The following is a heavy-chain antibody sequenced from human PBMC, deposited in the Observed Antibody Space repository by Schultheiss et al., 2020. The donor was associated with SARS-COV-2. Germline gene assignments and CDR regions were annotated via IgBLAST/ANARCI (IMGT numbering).Heavy chain of an antibody. D-gene: IGHD2-2*01. CDR3: ARLGPIVVVAGAKNWFDP. J-gene: IGHJ5*02. V-gene: IGHV4-61*01. CDR2: IYYSGST. CDR1: GYSISSGYY. Sequence: SQTLSLTCAVSGYSISSGYYWGWIRQPPGKGLEWIGYIYYSGSTNYNPSLKSRVSISVDTSKKQFSLRLSSVTAADTAVYYCARLGPIVVVAGAKNWFDPWGQGTLVTVSS.